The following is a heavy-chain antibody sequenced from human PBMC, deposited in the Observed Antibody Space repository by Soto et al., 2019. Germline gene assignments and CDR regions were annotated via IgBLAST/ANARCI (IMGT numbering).Heavy chain of an antibody. CDR2: IYWDDDK. CDR3: ARSYEAFDI. D-gene: IGHD1-26*01. CDR1: GFSLSTSGVG. Sequence: SGPTLVNPTQTLTLTCTFSGFSLSTSGVGVGWIRQPPGKALEWLALIYWDDDKRYSPSLKSRLTITKDTSKNQVVLTMTNIDPVDTATYYCARSYEAFDIWGQGTMVTVSS. V-gene: IGHV2-5*02. J-gene: IGHJ3*02.